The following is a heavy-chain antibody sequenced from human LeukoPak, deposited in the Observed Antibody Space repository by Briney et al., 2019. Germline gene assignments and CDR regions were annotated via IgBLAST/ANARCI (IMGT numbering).Heavy chain of an antibody. CDR2: INSGGSST. CDR3: ASSPGIAVV. CDR1: GFTFRSYC. Sequence: PGGSLRLSCGASGFTFRSYCMHWVRQAPGKGLLWVSRINSGGSSTSYADSVKGRFTISRDNAKNTLYLQMNSLRAEDTAVYYCASSPGIAVVWGQGTLVTVSS. J-gene: IGHJ4*02. V-gene: IGHV3-74*01. D-gene: IGHD6-19*01.